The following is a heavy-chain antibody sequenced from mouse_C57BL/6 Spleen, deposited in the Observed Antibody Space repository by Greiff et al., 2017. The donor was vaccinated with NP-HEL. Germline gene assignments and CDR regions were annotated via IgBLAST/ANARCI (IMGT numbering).Heavy chain of an antibody. CDR3: ARTGTGFDY. CDR2: VWRGGST. CDR1: GFSLTSYG. D-gene: IGHD4-1*01. Sequence: QVQLKESGPGLVQPSQSLSITCTVSGFSLTSYGVHWVRQSPGKGLEWLGVVWRGGSTDYNAAFISRLSISKDNSKSQGFFNMNRLQADDTARYYCARTGTGFDYWGQGTTLTVSS. J-gene: IGHJ2*01. V-gene: IGHV2-2*01.